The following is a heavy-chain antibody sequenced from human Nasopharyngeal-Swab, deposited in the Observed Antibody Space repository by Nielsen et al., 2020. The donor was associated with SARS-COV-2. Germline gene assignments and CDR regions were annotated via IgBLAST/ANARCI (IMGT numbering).Heavy chain of an antibody. J-gene: IGHJ4*02. CDR3: ARVEEYYYGSGSLSDN. V-gene: IGHV3-21*01. CDR2: ISSSGSHK. D-gene: IGHD3-10*01. Sequence: WIRQPPGKGLEWVSFISSSGSHKYYADSMKGRFTISRDNAKSSLYLQLSSLRAEDTAVSYCARVEEYYYGSGSLSDNWGQGTLVTVSS.